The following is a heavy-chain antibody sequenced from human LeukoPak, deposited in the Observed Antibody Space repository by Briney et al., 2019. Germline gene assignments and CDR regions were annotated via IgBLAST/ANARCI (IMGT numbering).Heavy chain of an antibody. CDR1: GGSISSSIYY. J-gene: IGHJ4*02. CDR2: IYYSGST. Sequence: PSETLSLTCSVSGGSISSSIYYWGWIPQPPGKGVEWIGSIYYSGSTYYNPSLKSRVTISVDTSKNQFSLKLRSVTAADTAVYYCARRLGGSGSYYYWGQGTLVTVSS. D-gene: IGHD3-10*01. CDR3: ARRLGGSGSYYY. V-gene: IGHV4-39*01.